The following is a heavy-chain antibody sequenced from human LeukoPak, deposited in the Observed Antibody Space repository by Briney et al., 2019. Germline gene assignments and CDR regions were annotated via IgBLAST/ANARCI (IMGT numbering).Heavy chain of an antibody. D-gene: IGHD6-19*01. J-gene: IGHJ4*02. V-gene: IGHV1-8*01. CDR3: ARNKQQWLDY. CDR2: MNPNSGYT. Sequence: ASVKVSCKASGYTFTNYDIHWVRQATGQGLEWMGWMNPNSGYTDYAQKFQGRVTMTRNTSISTAYMELSSLRSEDTAVYYCARNKQQWLDYWGQGSLVTVSS. CDR1: GYTFTNYD.